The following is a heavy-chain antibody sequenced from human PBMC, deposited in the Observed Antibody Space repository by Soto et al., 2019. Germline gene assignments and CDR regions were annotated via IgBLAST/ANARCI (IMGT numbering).Heavy chain of an antibody. J-gene: IGHJ6*02. CDR2: INAGNGNT. CDR3: ARGEGNDVVLDYYGMDV. Sequence: QVQLVQSGAEVKKPGASVKVSCKASGYTFTSYAMHWVRQAPGQRLEWMGWINAGNGNTKYSQKFQGRVTITRDTSXSXXYRELSSLRSEDTAVYYCARGEGNDVVLDYYGMDVWGQGTTVTVSS. D-gene: IGHD1-1*01. CDR1: GYTFTSYA. V-gene: IGHV1-3*01.